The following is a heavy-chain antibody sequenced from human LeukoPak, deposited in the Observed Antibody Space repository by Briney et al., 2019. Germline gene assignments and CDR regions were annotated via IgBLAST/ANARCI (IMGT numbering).Heavy chain of an antibody. CDR1: GGSISSSSYY. D-gene: IGHD3-9*01. CDR2: IYYSGST. CDR3: ARLRYFDWLLSNWFDP. Sequence: PSETLSLTCTVSGGSISSSSYYWGWIRQPSGKGLEWIGSIYYSGSTYYNPSLKSRVTISVDTSKNQFSLKLSSVTAADTAVYYCARLRYFDWLLSNWFDPWGQGTLVTVSS. J-gene: IGHJ5*02. V-gene: IGHV4-39*01.